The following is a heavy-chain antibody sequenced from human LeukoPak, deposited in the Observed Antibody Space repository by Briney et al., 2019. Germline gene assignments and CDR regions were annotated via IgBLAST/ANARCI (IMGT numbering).Heavy chain of an antibody. CDR3: ARESPGPPYYFDY. J-gene: IGHJ4*02. V-gene: IGHV4-61*02. CDR2: IYTSGNT. CDR1: GGSISSGSDY. Sequence: SKTLSLTCNVSGGSISSGSDYWSWIRQPAGKGLEWIGRIYTSGNTNYNPSLKSRVTISVDTSKNQFSLKLTSVTAADTAVYYCARESPGPPYYFDYWGQGTLVTVSA.